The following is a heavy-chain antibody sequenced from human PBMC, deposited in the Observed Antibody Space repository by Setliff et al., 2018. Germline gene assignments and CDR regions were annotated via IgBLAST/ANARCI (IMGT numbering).Heavy chain of an antibody. CDR3: ARSPHDFWSGRVFFDY. Sequence: PGGSLRLSCAASGFSFSSYAMSWVRQAPGKGLEWVSSIIGSGISTYYADSVQGRFTISRDNPKNTLHLQMNGLRVEDTAIYYCARSPHDFWSGRVFFDYWGRGMLVTVSS. CDR1: GFSFSSYA. V-gene: IGHV3-23*01. J-gene: IGHJ4*01. CDR2: IIGSGIST. D-gene: IGHD3-3*01.